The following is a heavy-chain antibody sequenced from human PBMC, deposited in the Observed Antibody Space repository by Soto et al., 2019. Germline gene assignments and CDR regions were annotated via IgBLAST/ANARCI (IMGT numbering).Heavy chain of an antibody. J-gene: IGHJ4*02. D-gene: IGHD3-9*01. CDR2: IKSKTDGGTT. V-gene: IGHV3-15*07. Sequence: GGSMRLSCAAAGLTFSNAWMNWVRKAPGKGLEWVGRIKSKTDGGTTDYAAPVKGRFTISRDDSKNTLYLQMNSLKTEDTAVYYCVRAGTGYQLDYWGQGTLVTVSS. CDR3: VRAGTGYQLDY. CDR1: GLTFSNAW.